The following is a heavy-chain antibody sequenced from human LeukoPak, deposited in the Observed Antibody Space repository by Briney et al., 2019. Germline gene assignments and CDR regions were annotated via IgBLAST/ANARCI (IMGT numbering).Heavy chain of an antibody. D-gene: IGHD3-10*01. Sequence: PSEALSLTCTVSGGSINSYYWSWIRQPPGKGLEWIGYIYYSGSTNYNPSLKSRATISLDTSKNQFSLKLSSVTAADTAIYYCAKVGMGRGVIRISLRYSYYYMDVWGKGTTVTISS. V-gene: IGHV4-59*01. CDR3: AKVGMGRGVIRISLRYSYYYMDV. CDR1: GGSINSYY. J-gene: IGHJ6*03. CDR2: IYYSGST.